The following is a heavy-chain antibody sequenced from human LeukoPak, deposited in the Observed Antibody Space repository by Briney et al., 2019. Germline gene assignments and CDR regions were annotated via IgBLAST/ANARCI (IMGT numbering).Heavy chain of an antibody. Sequence: QPGGSLRLSCAASGFTFSSYAMSWVRQAPGKGLEWVSAISGSGGSTYYADSVKGRFTISRDNSKNTLYLQMNSLRAEDTAVYYCAEHSSAPYDAFDIWGQGTMVTVSS. CDR2: ISGSGGST. J-gene: IGHJ3*02. CDR3: AEHSSAPYDAFDI. V-gene: IGHV3-23*01. CDR1: GFTFSSYA. D-gene: IGHD6-25*01.